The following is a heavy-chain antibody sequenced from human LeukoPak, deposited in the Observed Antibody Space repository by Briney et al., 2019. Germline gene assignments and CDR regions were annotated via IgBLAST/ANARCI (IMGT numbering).Heavy chain of an antibody. D-gene: IGHD5-12*01. V-gene: IGHV3-30*04. CDR1: GFTFSRYA. CDR3: ARVVGYDLIFGGFDI. J-gene: IGHJ3*02. CDR2: VSYDGDNK. Sequence: PGGSLRLSCAASGFTFSRYAMHWVRQAPGKGLEWVAVVSYDGDNKYYADSVKGRFTISRDNSKNTLYLQMNSLRAGDTAVYYCARVVGYDLIFGGFDIWGQGTMVTVSS.